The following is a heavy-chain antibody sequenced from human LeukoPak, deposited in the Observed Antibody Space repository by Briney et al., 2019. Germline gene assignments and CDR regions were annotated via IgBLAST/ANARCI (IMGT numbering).Heavy chain of an antibody. Sequence: ASVKVSCKASGYTFTGYYMHWGRQAPGQGLEWMGRINPNSGGTNYAQKFQGRVTMTRDTSISTAYMELSRLRSDVTAVYYCARVPYSSGWYDYWGQGTLVTVSS. D-gene: IGHD6-19*01. CDR1: GYTFTGYY. V-gene: IGHV1-2*06. J-gene: IGHJ4*02. CDR2: INPNSGGT. CDR3: ARVPYSSGWYDY.